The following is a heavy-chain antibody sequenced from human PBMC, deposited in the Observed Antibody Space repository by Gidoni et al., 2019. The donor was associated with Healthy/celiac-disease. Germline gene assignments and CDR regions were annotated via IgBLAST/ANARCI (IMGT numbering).Heavy chain of an antibody. CDR2: ISWKSGRI. D-gene: IGHD5-18*01. V-gene: IGHV3-9*01. J-gene: IGHJ6*02. CDR3: AKDLGIQLWTYDGMDV. Sequence: EVQLVESGGGLVQPGRSLRLSCAASGFTFDDYAMHWVRQAPGKGLEWVSGISWKSGRIGYADSVKGRFTISRDNAKNSLYLQMNSLRAEDTALYYCAKDLGIQLWTYDGMDVWGQGTTVTVSS. CDR1: GFTFDDYA.